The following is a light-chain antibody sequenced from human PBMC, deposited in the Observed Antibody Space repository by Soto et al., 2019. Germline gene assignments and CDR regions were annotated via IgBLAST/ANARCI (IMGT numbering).Light chain of an antibody. CDR3: GSWDSSLSAYV. J-gene: IGLJ1*01. Sequence: SALTQPPSVSAAPGQKVTISCSGSSSNIGGNSVSWYQQLPGTAPKLLIYDDNKRPSGIPDRFSGSKSGTSATLGITGFQTGDEADYYCGSWDSSLSAYVLGTGTKVTV. V-gene: IGLV1-51*01. CDR2: DDN. CDR1: SSNIGGNS.